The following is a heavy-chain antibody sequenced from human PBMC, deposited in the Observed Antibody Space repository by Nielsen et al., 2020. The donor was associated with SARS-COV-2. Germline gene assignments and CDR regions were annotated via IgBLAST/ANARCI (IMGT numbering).Heavy chain of an antibody. Sequence: SETLSLTCTVSGGSISSSSYYWGWIRQPPGKGLEWIGSIYYSGNTNYNPSLKSRVTISVDTSKNQFSLKLSSVTAADTAVYYCARDDDNWGSLAYWGQGTLVTVSS. CDR2: IYYSGNT. D-gene: IGHD7-27*01. CDR1: GGSISSSSYY. V-gene: IGHV4-39*07. CDR3: ARDDDNWGSLAY. J-gene: IGHJ4*02.